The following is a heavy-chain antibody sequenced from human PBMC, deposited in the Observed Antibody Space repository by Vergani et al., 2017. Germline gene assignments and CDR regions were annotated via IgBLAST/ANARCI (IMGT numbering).Heavy chain of an antibody. D-gene: IGHD3-22*01. CDR3: AKVSSYYYDSSGYDEYFQH. Sequence: VQLVESGGGLVQPGGSLRLSCAASGSTFSSYGMHWVRQAPGKGLEWVAFIRYEGSNQYYADSVKGRFTISRDNSKNTLYLQMNSLRAEDTAVYYCAKVSSYYYDSSGYDEYFQHWGQGTLVTVSS. V-gene: IGHV3-30*02. CDR1: GSTFSSYG. J-gene: IGHJ1*01. CDR2: IRYEGSNQ.